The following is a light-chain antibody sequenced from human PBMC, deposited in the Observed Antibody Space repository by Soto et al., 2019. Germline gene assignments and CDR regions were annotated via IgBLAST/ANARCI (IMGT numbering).Light chain of an antibody. CDR3: QQYNNWPQT. Sequence: EIVLTQSPGTLSLSPGERASLACRASQSVATNLAWYQQKPGQPPRLLIYGASTRATGIPARFSGSGSGTEFTLTISSLQSEDFAVYYCQQYNNWPQTFGQGTKV. J-gene: IGKJ1*01. CDR1: QSVATN. V-gene: IGKV3-15*01. CDR2: GAS.